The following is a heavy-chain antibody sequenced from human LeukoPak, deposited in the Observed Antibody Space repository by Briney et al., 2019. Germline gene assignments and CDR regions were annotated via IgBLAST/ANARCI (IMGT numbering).Heavy chain of an antibody. V-gene: IGHV4-59*12. CDR1: GGSISSYY. CDR2: IYYSGST. J-gene: IGHJ4*02. CDR3: ARARRLYNWNAPRFDY. Sequence: SETLSLTCTVSGGSISSYYWSWIRQPPGKGLEWIGYIYYSGSTNYNPSLKSRVTISVDTSKNQFSLKLSSVTAADTAVYYCARARRLYNWNAPRFDYWGQGTLVTVSS. D-gene: IGHD1-20*01.